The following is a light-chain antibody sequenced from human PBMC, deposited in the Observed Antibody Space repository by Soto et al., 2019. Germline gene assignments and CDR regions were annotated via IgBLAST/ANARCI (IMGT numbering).Light chain of an antibody. V-gene: IGKV3-15*01. CDR3: QQCRNWPLT. CDR2: DAS. CDR1: QNVYNN. Sequence: EIVMTQSPATLSVSPGEGATLSCKASQNVYNNLAWYQKRPGQPPRLLIYDASTRATGISARFRGSRYGTEFTLTISSLQSEDFAVYFCQQCRNWPLTFGGGTKVDIK. J-gene: IGKJ4*01.